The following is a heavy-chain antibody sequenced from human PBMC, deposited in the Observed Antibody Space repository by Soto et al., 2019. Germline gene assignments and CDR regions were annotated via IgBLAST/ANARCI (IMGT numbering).Heavy chain of an antibody. CDR3: AREVAENGVHF. J-gene: IGHJ4*02. CDR2: IVPALGIV. Sequence: QVHLVQSGAEVKKPGSSVNVSCKTSGGDFKNYGLSWVRQAPGQGLEWMGGIVPALGIVNYGQIFQGRLTITADEGTNTVYMELRGLKSEDTAVYDCAREVAENGVHFWGQGTLVIVSS. D-gene: IGHD4-17*01. V-gene: IGHV1-69*04. CDR1: GGDFKNYG.